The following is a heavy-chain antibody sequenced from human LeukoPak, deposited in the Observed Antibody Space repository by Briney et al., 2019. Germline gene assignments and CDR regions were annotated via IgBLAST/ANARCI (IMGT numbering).Heavy chain of an antibody. V-gene: IGHV3-23*01. J-gene: IGHJ5*02. CDR1: GITLSNYG. CDR2: LSGSGGGT. Sequence: GGSLRPSCAVSGITLSNYGMSWVRQAPGKGLEWVAGLSGSGGGTNYADSVKGGFTISRDNSKNTLYLQMNSLRAEDTAVYYCAKDMSNFDPWGQGTLVTVSS. CDR3: AKDMSNFDP. D-gene: IGHD5/OR15-5a*01.